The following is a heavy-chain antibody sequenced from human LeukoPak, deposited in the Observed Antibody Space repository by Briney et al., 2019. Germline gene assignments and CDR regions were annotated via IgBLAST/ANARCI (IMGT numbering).Heavy chain of an antibody. J-gene: IGHJ6*04. CDR2: IYYSGST. D-gene: IGHD3-9*01. Sequence: TSETLSLTCTVSGGSISSYYWSWIRQPPGKGLEWIGYIYYSGSTNYNPSLKSRVTVSVDTSKNQFSLKLSSVTAADTAVYYCARDGYYDILTGYLEDVWGKGTTVTVSS. V-gene: IGHV4-59*12. CDR1: GGSISSYY. CDR3: ARDGYYDILTGYLEDV.